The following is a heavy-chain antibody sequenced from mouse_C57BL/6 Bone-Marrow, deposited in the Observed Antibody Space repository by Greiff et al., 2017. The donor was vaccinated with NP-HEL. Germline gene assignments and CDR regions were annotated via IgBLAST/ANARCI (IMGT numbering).Heavy chain of an antibody. J-gene: IGHJ2*01. CDR1: GFTFSSYG. CDR2: ISSGGSYT. CDR3: ARLDY. V-gene: IGHV5-6*01. Sequence: EVQGVESGGDLVKPGGSLKLSCAASGFTFSSYGMSWVRQTPDKRLEWVATISSGGSYTYYPDSVKGRFTISRDNPKNTLYLQMSSLKSEDTAMYYCARLDYWGQGTTLTVSS.